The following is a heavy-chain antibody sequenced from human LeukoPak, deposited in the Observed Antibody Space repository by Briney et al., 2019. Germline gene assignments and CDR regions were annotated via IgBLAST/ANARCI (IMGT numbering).Heavy chain of an antibody. V-gene: IGHV3-7*01. Sequence: GGSLRLSCAASGFTFTSYWMTWDRQPPGRGLEWVANIHQDGSLQFYVDSVKGRFTVPRDNARNLLYLQMNGLRAEDTAVYYCARAGSSYVEAAYWGLGTLVTVSS. J-gene: IGHJ4*02. CDR2: IHQDGSLQ. D-gene: IGHD3-16*01. CDR1: GFTFTSYW. CDR3: ARAGSSYVEAAY.